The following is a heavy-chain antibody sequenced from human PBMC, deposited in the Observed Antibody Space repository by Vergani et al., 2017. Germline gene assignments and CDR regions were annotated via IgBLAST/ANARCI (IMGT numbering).Heavy chain of an antibody. CDR1: GTSISGSSDY. D-gene: IGHD5-18*01. Sequence: QLQLQESGPGLLKPSETLSLTCSVSGTSISGSSDYWGWIRHPPGKGLEWIGSIFYTGTSYYNPSLESRATNSVDTSKNQFTLKLKCVTAADTAVYYCARQFWGGGGYRLDHWGKGTLVTVSS. V-gene: IGHV4-39*01. CDR3: ARQFWGGGGYRLDH. CDR2: IFYTGTS. J-gene: IGHJ4*02.